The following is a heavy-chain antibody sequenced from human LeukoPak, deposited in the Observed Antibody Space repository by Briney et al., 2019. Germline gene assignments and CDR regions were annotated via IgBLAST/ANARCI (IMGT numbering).Heavy chain of an antibody. CDR2: ISSSGTYI. Sequence: SLRLSCATSGFTFSDYYMSWIRQAPGKGLEWVSYISSSGTYINSADSVKGRFTISRDYPKNSLYLQMSSLRAEDTAVYYCARQGGDILTGYLDYWGQGTRVTVSS. CDR3: ARQGGDILTGYLDY. J-gene: IGHJ4*02. V-gene: IGHV3-11*03. CDR1: GFTFSDYY. D-gene: IGHD3-9*01.